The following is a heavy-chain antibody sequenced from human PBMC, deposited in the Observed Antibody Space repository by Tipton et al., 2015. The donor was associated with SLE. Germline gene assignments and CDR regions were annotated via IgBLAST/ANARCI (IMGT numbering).Heavy chain of an antibody. V-gene: IGHV4-59*01. CDR1: GASISSYY. CDR2: IYYSGST. D-gene: IGHD7-27*01. J-gene: IGHJ4*02. Sequence: TLSLTCTVPGASISSYYWSWIRQPPGKGLEWIGYIYYSGSTIHNPSLKSRVTMTRNTSISTAYMELSSLRSEDTAVYYCARGRGNWGTLGYWGQGTLVTVSS. CDR3: ARGRGNWGTLGY.